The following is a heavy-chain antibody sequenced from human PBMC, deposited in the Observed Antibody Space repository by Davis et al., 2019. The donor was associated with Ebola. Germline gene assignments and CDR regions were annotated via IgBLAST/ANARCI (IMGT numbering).Heavy chain of an antibody. Sequence: GSLRLSCTVSGGSVSSGSFYWSWIRQPPGKGLEWIGYIYYSGSTNYNPSLKSRVTISVDTTKNQFSLKLSSVTAADTAVYFCAGAGYSSGWNFASWGQGTLVTVSS. CDR1: GGSVSSGSFY. J-gene: IGHJ4*02. V-gene: IGHV4-61*01. CDR2: IYYSGST. CDR3: AGAGYSSGWNFAS. D-gene: IGHD6-19*01.